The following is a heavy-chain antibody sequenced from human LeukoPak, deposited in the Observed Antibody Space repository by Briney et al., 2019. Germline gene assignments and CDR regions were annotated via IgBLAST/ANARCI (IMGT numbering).Heavy chain of an antibody. J-gene: IGHJ2*01. D-gene: IGHD2-2*01. Sequence: ASVKVSCKASGYTFTNYGINRVRQAPGQGLEWMGWISAYNGNIKYAQKFQGRLTMTTDTSTSTAYMELRSLRSDDTAVFYCARDEVGYCSSTSCPNALWGRGTLVTVSS. CDR2: ISAYNGNI. CDR1: GYTFTNYG. CDR3: ARDEVGYCSSTSCPNAL. V-gene: IGHV1-18*01.